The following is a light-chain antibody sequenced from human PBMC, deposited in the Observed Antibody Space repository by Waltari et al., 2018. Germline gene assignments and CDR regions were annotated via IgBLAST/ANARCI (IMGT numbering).Light chain of an antibody. CDR3: QQSSSSPIT. V-gene: IGKV1-39*01. J-gene: IGKJ3*01. CDR2: ASS. CDR1: QNINNY. Sequence: DIQMTQSPSSLSASVGDRVIITCRASQNINNYLTWYQQKPGKAPKLLIYASSNLQGGVPSRFSGDGSGTDFTLTISTLQPEDFATYYCQQSSSSPITFGPGTKVDVK.